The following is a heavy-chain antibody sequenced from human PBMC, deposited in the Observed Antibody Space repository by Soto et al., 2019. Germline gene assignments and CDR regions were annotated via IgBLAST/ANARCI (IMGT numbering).Heavy chain of an antibody. Sequence: QVQLVQSGAEVKKPGASVKISCKASGYAFSTYAIHWVRQVPGQRPEWMGWINTGNGDTKYSQSFQGRVTISRDTSETTAYKELSSLRAEDTAVCYYAKDNFYGRNCGDDSFDSWGQGTMVTVSS. V-gene: IGHV1-3*04. CDR1: GYAFSTYA. CDR3: AKDNFYGRNCGDDSFDS. D-gene: IGHD2-21*02. J-gene: IGHJ3*01. CDR2: INTGNGDT.